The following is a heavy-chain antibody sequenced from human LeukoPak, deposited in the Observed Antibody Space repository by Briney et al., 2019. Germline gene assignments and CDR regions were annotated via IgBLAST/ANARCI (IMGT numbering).Heavy chain of an antibody. D-gene: IGHD6-6*01. J-gene: IGHJ3*02. V-gene: IGHV4-59*01. CDR3: ARAYSSSDAFDI. Sequence: SETLSLTCTVSGGSISSYYWSWIRRPPGKGLEWIGYIYYSGSTNYNPSLKSRVTISVDTSKNQFSLKLSSVTAADTAVYYCARAYSSSDAFDIWGQGTMVTVSS. CDR2: IYYSGST. CDR1: GGSISSYY.